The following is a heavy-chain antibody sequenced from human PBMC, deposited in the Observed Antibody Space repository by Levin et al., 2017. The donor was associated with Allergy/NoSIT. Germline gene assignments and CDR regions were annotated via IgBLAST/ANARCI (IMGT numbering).Heavy chain of an antibody. D-gene: IGHD5/OR15-5a*01. CDR2: IYDGGTF. Sequence: SQTLSLPCTVSGDSIKTSFFYWAWIRQPPGKGLEWIGSIYDGGTFFYKPSLKSRVTISVDTSKNQFSLKLRSVTAADTAVYYCARQTLRFYMDVWGKGTTVTVSS. J-gene: IGHJ6*03. CDR1: GDSIKTSFFY. V-gene: IGHV4-39*01. CDR3: ARQTLRFYMDV.